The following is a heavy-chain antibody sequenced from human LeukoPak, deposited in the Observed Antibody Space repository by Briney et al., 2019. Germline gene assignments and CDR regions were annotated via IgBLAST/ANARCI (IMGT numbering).Heavy chain of an antibody. CDR2: IYYSGST. CDR1: GGSISSYY. CDR3: ARVTGYMIEDYFDY. Sequence: SETLSLTCTVSGGSISSYYWSWLRQPPGKGLEWIGYIYYSGSTNYNPSLKSRVTISVDTSKNQFSLKLRSVTAADTAVYYCARVTGYMIEDYFDYWGQGILVTVSS. V-gene: IGHV4-59*01. D-gene: IGHD3-9*01. J-gene: IGHJ4*02.